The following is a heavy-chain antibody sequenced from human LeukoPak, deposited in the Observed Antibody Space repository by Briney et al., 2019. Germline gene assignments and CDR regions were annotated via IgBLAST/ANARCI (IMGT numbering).Heavy chain of an antibody. J-gene: IGHJ4*02. V-gene: IGHV1-8*01. Sequence: ASVTVSCKASGYTFTSYDINWVRQPPGQGLAWMGWMNPNCGNTGYAQKFQGRVTMTRNTSISTAYMELSSLRSEDTAVYYCARARPYCSGGSCYQPHDYWGQGTLVTVSS. D-gene: IGHD2-15*01. CDR2: MNPNCGNT. CDR1: GYTFTSYD. CDR3: ARARPYCSGGSCYQPHDY.